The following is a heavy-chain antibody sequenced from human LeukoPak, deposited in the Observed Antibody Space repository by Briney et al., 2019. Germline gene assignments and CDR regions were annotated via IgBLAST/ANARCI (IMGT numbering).Heavy chain of an antibody. Sequence: GGSLRLSCAASGFTFSSYGMHWVRQAPGKGLEWVAFIRYDGSNKYYADSVKGRFTISRDNSKNTLYLQMNSLRAEDTAVYYCAKGGPWGGLALTIFGVDFWGQGTMVTVSS. V-gene: IGHV3-30*02. CDR3: AKGGPWGGLALTIFGVDF. D-gene: IGHD3-3*01. J-gene: IGHJ3*01. CDR2: IRYDGSNK. CDR1: GFTFSSYG.